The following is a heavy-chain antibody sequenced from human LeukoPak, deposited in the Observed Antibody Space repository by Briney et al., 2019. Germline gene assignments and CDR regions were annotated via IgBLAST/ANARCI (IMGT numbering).Heavy chain of an antibody. D-gene: IGHD6-13*01. CDR2: IYHSGST. J-gene: IGHJ6*03. V-gene: IGHV4-4*02. CDR1: GDSIRNDYW. CDR3: ARKQHLEPSSYYYYYMDV. Sequence: SETLSLTCVVSGDSIRNDYWWNWVRQPPGKGLEWIGEIYHSGSTNYNPSLKSRVSISVDKSKNQFSLKLTSVTAADTAMYYCARKQHLEPSSYYYYYMDVWGKGTTVTVS.